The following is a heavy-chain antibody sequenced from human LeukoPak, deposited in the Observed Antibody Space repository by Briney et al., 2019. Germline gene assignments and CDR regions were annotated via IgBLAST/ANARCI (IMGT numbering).Heavy chain of an antibody. D-gene: IGHD3-10*01. CDR3: ARGRLRGRFDY. J-gene: IGHJ4*02. V-gene: IGHV4-39*07. Sequence: PSETLSLTCTVSSGSISTSNYYWGWVRQPPGKGLEWIGEINHSGSTNYNPSLKSRVTISVDTSKNQFSLKLSSVTAADTAVYYCARGRLRGRFDYWGQGTLVTVSS. CDR2: INHSGST. CDR1: SGSISTSNYY.